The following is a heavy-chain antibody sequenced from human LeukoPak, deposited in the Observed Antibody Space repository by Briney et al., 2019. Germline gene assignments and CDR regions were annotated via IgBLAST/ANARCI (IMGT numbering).Heavy chain of an antibody. CDR3: AKRDLKDGGLDYFSD. J-gene: IGHJ4*02. CDR2: ISGTGGST. D-gene: IGHD2-15*01. CDR1: GFTFSSYA. V-gene: IGHV3-23*01. Sequence: QPGGSLRLSCAASGFTFSSYAMSWVRQAPGKGLEWVSSISGTGGSTYYANSVKGRFTISRDNSKNALSLQMNSLRAEDTAVYYCAKRDLKDGGLDYFSDWGQGTLVTVSS.